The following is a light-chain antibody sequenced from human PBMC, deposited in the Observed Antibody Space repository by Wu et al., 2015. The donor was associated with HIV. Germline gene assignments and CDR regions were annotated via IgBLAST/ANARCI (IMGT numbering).Light chain of an antibody. CDR3: QQYGSSPAYS. Sequence: EVVLTQSPGSLSLSPGERATLSCRASQSISRNYLAWYQQRPGQAPRLLIYAASSRATGIPDRFTGSGSGTDFTLTISRLETEDFAMYFCQQYGSSPAYSFGQGTKLEIK. CDR2: AAS. CDR1: QSISRNY. V-gene: IGKV3-20*01. J-gene: IGKJ2*03.